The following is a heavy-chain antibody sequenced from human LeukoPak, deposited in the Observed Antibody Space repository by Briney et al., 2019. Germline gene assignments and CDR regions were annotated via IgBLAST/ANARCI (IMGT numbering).Heavy chain of an antibody. D-gene: IGHD6-19*01. J-gene: IGHJ5*02. CDR3: AREIAVAANWFDP. CDR2: IVVGSGNT. V-gene: IGHV1-58*02. CDR1: GFTFTSSA. Sequence: VASVKVSCKASGFTFTSSAMQWVRQARGQRLEWIGWIVVGSGNTNYAQKFQGRVTITRDMSTSTAYMELSSLRSEDTAVYYCAREIAVAANWFDPWGQGTLVTVSS.